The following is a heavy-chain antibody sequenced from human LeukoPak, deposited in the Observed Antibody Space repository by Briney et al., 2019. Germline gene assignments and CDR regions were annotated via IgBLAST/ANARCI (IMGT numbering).Heavy chain of an antibody. Sequence: PSETLSLTCTVSGGSISSYYWSWIRQPPGKGLEWIGYIYYSGSTNYNPSLKSRVTISVDTSKNQFSLKLSSVTAADTAVYYCAGSGYDQYTIDYWGQGTLVTVPS. D-gene: IGHD5-12*01. CDR3: AGSGYDQYTIDY. CDR2: IYYSGST. V-gene: IGHV4-59*01. CDR1: GGSISSYY. J-gene: IGHJ4*02.